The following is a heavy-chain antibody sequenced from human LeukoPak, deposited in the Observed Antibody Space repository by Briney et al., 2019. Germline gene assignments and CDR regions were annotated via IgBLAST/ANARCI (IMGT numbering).Heavy chain of an antibody. CDR3: AKSMGRSGWYGGY. V-gene: IGHV3-23*01. Sequence: GGSLRLSCAASGFTFSSSAMSWVRQAPGKGLEWVSGISDSGGSTYYADPVKGRFTISRDNSKNTVYLQMNSLRAEDTAIYYCAKSMGRSGWYGGYWGQGILVTVSS. J-gene: IGHJ4*02. D-gene: IGHD6-13*01. CDR1: GFTFSSSA. CDR2: ISDSGGST.